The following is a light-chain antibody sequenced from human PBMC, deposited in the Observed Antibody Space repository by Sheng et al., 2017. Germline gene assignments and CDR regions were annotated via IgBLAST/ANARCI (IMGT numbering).Light chain of an antibody. J-gene: IGLJ2*01. Sequence: NFMLTQPHSVSGSPGRTVTISCTRSNGDIANNYVQWYQQRPGSSPTTVIYEDDQRPSGVPDRFSGSIDISSNSASLTISGLKTEDEADYYCQSYDNTPLVVFGGGTHLTVL. CDR3: QSYDNTPLVV. CDR2: EDD. V-gene: IGLV6-57*01. CDR1: NGDIANNY.